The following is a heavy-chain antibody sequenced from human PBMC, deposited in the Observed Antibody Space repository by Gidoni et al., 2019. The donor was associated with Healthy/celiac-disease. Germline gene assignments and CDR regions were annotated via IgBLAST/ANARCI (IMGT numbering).Heavy chain of an antibody. Sequence: QVLRVESGGGVVQPGRSLVHPGAAGGGTFSSYGMHWVRQAPGKGLEWVAVISYDGSNKYYADSVKGRFTISRDNSKNTLYLQMNSLRAEDTAVYYCAKASLGDTTFDYWGQGTLVTVSS. CDR3: AKASLGDTTFDY. J-gene: IGHJ4*02. D-gene: IGHD4-17*01. CDR2: ISYDGSNK. V-gene: IGHV3-30*18. CDR1: GGTFSSYG.